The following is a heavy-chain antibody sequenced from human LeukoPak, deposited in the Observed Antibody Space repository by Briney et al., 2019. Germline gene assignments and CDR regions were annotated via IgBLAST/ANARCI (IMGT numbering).Heavy chain of an antibody. CDR1: GXTFNIYA. V-gene: IGHV3-23*01. Sequence: GGSPRLSWAASGXTFNIYAMNWVRQAPGKGLEWVAAISGSGVSTRDADSVKGRFTISRDDSKNTLYLQMSSLRAEDTAVYYCAKDHMSSPVTYGYSFDSWGQGTLVTVSS. J-gene: IGHJ4*02. CDR2: ISGSGVST. CDR3: AKDHMSSPVTYGYSFDS. D-gene: IGHD5-18*01.